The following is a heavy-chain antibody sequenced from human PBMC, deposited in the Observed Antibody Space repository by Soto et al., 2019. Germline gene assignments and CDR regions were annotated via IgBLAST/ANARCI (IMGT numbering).Heavy chain of an antibody. CDR3: ATQLNGDLDF. D-gene: IGHD7-27*01. V-gene: IGHV1-69*15. CDR1: GGTFSTSA. Sequence: QVQLVQSGAEVRKPGSSVKVSYKASGGTFSTSAMNWVRQAPGQGLEWMGSIIPVFGTATYAQSFQGRLTITADGSTTTGYMELSSLRSEDTAVYYCATQLNGDLDFWGQGTLLIVSS. J-gene: IGHJ4*02. CDR2: IIPVFGTA.